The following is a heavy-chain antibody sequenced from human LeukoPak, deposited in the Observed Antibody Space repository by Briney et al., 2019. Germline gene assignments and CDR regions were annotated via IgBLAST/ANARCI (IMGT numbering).Heavy chain of an antibody. CDR3: ARDLRYYYGSGPPASYYYYMDV. Sequence: AGGSLRLSCAASGFTFSSYSMNWVRQAPGKGLEWVSSISSSSSYIYYADSVKGRFTISRDNAKNSLYLQMNSLRAEDTAVYYCARDLRYYYGSGPPASYYYYMDVWGKGTTVTISS. J-gene: IGHJ6*03. V-gene: IGHV3-21*01. CDR1: GFTFSSYS. D-gene: IGHD3-10*01. CDR2: ISSSSSYI.